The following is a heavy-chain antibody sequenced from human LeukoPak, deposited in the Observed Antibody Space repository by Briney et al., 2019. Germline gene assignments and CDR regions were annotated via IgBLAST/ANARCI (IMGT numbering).Heavy chain of an antibody. J-gene: IGHJ4*02. V-gene: IGHV4-39*01. D-gene: IGHD5-18*01. CDR1: GGSISSSSFY. CDR2: IFYSGGT. CDR3: ARRGYTYGQFDY. Sequence: SETLSLTCTVSGGSISSSSFYWGWIRQPPGDGLEWVGSIFYSGGTYYNPSLMSRVTISVDTSKNQFSLKLNYVTAADTAVYYCARRGYTYGQFDYWGQGTLVTVSS.